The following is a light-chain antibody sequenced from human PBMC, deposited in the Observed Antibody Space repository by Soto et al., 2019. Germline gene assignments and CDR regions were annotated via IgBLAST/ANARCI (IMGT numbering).Light chain of an antibody. V-gene: IGKV3-20*01. CDR1: QSVKNNY. CDR2: DTS. Sequence: EIVLTQSPDTLSLSPGERATLSCRASQSVKNNYLAWYQQRPGQAPRFLIYDTSSRATGIPDRFSGSGSGTDFTLTISRLEPEDFALYYCQQYGSTPLTFGGGTKVDIK. J-gene: IGKJ4*01. CDR3: QQYGSTPLT.